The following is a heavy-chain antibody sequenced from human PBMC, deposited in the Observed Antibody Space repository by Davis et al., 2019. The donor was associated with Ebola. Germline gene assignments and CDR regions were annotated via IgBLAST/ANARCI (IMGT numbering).Heavy chain of an antibody. D-gene: IGHD6-19*01. J-gene: IGHJ4*02. V-gene: IGHV1-69*13. CDR3: ARDSSGWYYFDY. CDR2: IIPIFGTA. Sequence: SVKVSCKASGYIFTHYAFSWVRQAPGQGLEWMGGIIPIFGTANYAQKFQGRVTITADESTSTAYMELSSLRSEDTAVYYCARDSSGWYYFDYWGQGTLVTVSS. CDR1: GYIFTHYA.